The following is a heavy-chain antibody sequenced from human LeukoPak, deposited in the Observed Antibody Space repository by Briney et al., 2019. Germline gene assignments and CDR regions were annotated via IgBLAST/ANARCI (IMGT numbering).Heavy chain of an antibody. J-gene: IGHJ4*02. V-gene: IGHV3-30*02. CDR3: ARANDYGSGGSFDY. Sequence: GGSLRLSCAASGFTFSSYVMHWVRQAPGKGLEWVAFIRYDGSNKYYADSVKGRFTISRDNAKNTLYLQMNSLRAEDTAVYYCARANDYGSGGSFDYWGQGTLVTVSS. CDR2: IRYDGSNK. D-gene: IGHD3-10*01. CDR1: GFTFSSYV.